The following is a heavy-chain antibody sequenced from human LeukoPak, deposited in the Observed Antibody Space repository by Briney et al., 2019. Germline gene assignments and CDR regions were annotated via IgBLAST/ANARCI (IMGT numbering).Heavy chain of an antibody. CDR2: ISSSGSTI. V-gene: IGHV3-48*03. Sequence: GGSLRLSCAASGFTFSSYEMNWVRQAPGKGLEWVSYISSSGSTIYYADSVKGRFTISRDNAKNSLYLQMNSLRAEDTALYYCAKDLQVRRYGSGIYPTHYSFDSWGQGTLVTVSS. D-gene: IGHD3-10*01. CDR3: AKDLQVRRYGSGIYPTHYSFDS. CDR1: GFTFSSYE. J-gene: IGHJ4*02.